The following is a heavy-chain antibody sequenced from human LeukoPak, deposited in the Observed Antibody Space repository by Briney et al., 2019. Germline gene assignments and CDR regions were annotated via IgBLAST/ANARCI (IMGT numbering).Heavy chain of an antibody. CDR1: GYTFTGYY. CDR3: ARVPGYDILTGYYYYMDV. V-gene: IGHV1-2*02. D-gene: IGHD3-9*01. CDR2: INPNSGGT. Sequence: ASVKVSCTASGYTFTGYYMHWVRQAPGQGLEWMGWINPNSGGTNYAQKFQGRVTMTRDTSISTAYMELSRLRSDDTAVYYCARVPGYDILTGYYYYMDVWGKGTTVTISS. J-gene: IGHJ6*03.